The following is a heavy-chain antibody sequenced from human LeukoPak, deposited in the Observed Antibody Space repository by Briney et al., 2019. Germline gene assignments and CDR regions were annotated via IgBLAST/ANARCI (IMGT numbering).Heavy chain of an antibody. CDR1: GFTFSSYV. CDR3: ARDCYDFWSGFHYYYGMDV. D-gene: IGHD3-3*01. J-gene: IGHJ6*02. V-gene: IGHV3-30*04. Sequence: GRSLRLSCAASGFTFSSYVMHWVRQAPGKGLEWVAVISYDGSNKYYADSVKGRFTISRDNSKNTLYLQMNSLRAEDTAVYYCARDCYDFWSGFHYYYGMDVWGQGTTATVSS. CDR2: ISYDGSNK.